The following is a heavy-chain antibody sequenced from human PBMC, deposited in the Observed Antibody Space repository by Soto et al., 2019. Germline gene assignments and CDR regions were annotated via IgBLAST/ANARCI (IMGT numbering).Heavy chain of an antibody. Sequence: QVQLQESGPGLVKPSETLSLTCTVSGGSITGYYWSWIRQPPGKGLEWIGYVYFSGSTKYNPSLKRRVTIPVDTSNNHSSLKLTSVNAADTAVYYCARHRPYSSPFYFACWGQGTLGTVSS. J-gene: IGHJ4*02. CDR2: VYFSGST. CDR3: ARHRPYSSPFYFAC. CDR1: GGSITGYY. V-gene: IGHV4-59*08. D-gene: IGHD2-15*01.